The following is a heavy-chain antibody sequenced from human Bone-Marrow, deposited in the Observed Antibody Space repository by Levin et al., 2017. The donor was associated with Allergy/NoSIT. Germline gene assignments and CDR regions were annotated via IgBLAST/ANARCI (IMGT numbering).Heavy chain of an antibody. CDR2: ITPSGSHI. V-gene: IGHV3-21*06. Sequence: GESLKISCAASGFTFSGYAMNWVRQVPGKGLEWVSSITPSGSHIFYADSVRGRFTVSRDNAKNSLSLQMNNLRAEDTAMYYCVLEPVYLGQMVDYWGQGTLVTVSS. CDR3: VLEPVYLGQMVDY. CDR1: GFTFSGYA. J-gene: IGHJ4*02. D-gene: IGHD1-1*01.